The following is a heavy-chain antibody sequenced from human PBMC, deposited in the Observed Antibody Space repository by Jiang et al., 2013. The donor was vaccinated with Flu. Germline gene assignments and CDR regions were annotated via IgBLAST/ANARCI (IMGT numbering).Heavy chain of an antibody. Sequence: VQLLESGGGLVQPGGSLRLSCAASGFTFSSYAMSWVRQAPGKGLEWVSAISGSGGSTYYADSVKGRFTISRDNSKNTLYLQMNSLRAEDTAVYYCAKPLFSEWLRLRRSLGLDYWGRREPWSPSPQ. D-gene: IGHD5-12*01. J-gene: IGHJ4*01. CDR3: AKPLFSEWLRLRRSLGLDY. V-gene: IGHV3-23*01. CDR2: ISGSGGST. CDR1: GFTFSSYA.